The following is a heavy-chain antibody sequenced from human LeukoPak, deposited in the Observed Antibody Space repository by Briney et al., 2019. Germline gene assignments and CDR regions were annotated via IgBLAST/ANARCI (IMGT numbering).Heavy chain of an antibody. CDR1: GFTFSSYA. V-gene: IGHV3-23*01. Sequence: GGSLRLSCAASGFTFSSYAMSWVRQAPGRGLEWVSAISGSGGSTYYADSVKGRFTISRDNSKNTLYLQMNSLRAEDTAVYYCAKGRGYCSGGRCYSDYWGQGTLVTVSS. D-gene: IGHD2-15*01. CDR3: AKGRGYCSGGRCYSDY. J-gene: IGHJ4*02. CDR2: ISGSGGST.